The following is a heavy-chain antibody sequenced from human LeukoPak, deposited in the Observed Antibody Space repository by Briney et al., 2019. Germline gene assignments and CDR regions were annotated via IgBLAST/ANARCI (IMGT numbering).Heavy chain of an antibody. CDR3: AKGTCIARRCYGNAFDI. CDR2: ITNTGGRI. J-gene: IGHJ3*02. V-gene: IGHV3-23*01. D-gene: IGHD2-15*01. CDR1: GFIFNKYP. Sequence: HPGGTLRLFCRASGFIFNKYPMRCLPDSPGRALQCVSTITNTGGRIAYVSSVKVRFTISRDNTNNTLSLQMNRLRPEDTATYYCAKGTCIARRCYGNAFDIWGQGTVVTVSS.